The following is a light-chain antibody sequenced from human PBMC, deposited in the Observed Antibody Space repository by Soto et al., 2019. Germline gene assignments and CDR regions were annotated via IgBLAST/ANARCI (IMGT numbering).Light chain of an antibody. J-gene: IGLJ2*01. CDR1: GSDVGGYNY. CDR3: SSYTSASTPLV. CDR2: DDS. Sequence: QSALTQPASVSGSPGQSITISCTGTGSDVGGYNYVSWYQQHPGKAPKVMIYDDSKRPSGVSNRFSGSKSGNTASLTISGLQAEDEADYYCSSYTSASTPLVFGGGTQLTV. V-gene: IGLV2-14*01.